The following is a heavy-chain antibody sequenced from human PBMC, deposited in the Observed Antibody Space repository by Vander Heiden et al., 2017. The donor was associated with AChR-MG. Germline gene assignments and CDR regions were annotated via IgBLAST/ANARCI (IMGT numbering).Heavy chain of an antibody. CDR2: IYSGGST. CDR3: ARDGMVYAPPDV. Sequence: EVQLAESGGGLVQPGGSLRLSCAASGFTVSSNYLSWVRQGPGKGLGWVSVIYSGGSTYYADSVKGRFTISRDNSKNTLYLKMNSLRAEDTAVYYCARDGMVYAPPDVWGQGTTVTVSS. CDR1: GFTVSSNY. D-gene: IGHD2-8*01. J-gene: IGHJ6*02. V-gene: IGHV3-66*02.